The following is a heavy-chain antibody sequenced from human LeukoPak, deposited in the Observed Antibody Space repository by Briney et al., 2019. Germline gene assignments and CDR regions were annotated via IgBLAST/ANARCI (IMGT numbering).Heavy chain of an antibody. V-gene: IGHV4-34*01. Sequence: SETLSLTCAVYGGSFSGYYWSWIRQPPGKGLEWIGEFNHSGSTNYNPSLKSRVTISVDTSKNQFSLKLSSVTAADTAVYYCARTQYYYDSRESIDYWGQGTLVTVSS. J-gene: IGHJ4*02. CDR1: GGSFSGYY. CDR2: FNHSGST. CDR3: ARTQYYYDSRESIDY. D-gene: IGHD3-22*01.